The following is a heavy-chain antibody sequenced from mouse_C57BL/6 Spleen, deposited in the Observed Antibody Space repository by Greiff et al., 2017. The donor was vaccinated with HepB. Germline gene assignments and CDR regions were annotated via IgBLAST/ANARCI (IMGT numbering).Heavy chain of an antibody. V-gene: IGHV5-9-1*02. J-gene: IGHJ2*01. D-gene: IGHD1-1*01. Sequence: EVKVEESGEGLVKPGGSLKLSCAASGFTFSSYAMSWVRQTPEKRLEWVAYISSGGDYIYYADTVKGRSTISRDNARNTLYLQMSSLKSEDTAMYYCTTTVVAHYFDYWGQGTTLTVSS. CDR1: GFTFSSYA. CDR3: TTTVVAHYFDY. CDR2: ISSGGDYI.